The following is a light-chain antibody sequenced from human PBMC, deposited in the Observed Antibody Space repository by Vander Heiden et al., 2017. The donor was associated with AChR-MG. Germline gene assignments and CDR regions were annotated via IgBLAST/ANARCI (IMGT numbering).Light chain of an antibody. CDR3: QQYDNLPSLT. J-gene: IGKJ4*01. CDR2: DAS. V-gene: IGKV1-33*01. Sequence: DIQMTQSPSSLSASVGDRVTITCQASQDIRNYLNWYQQKPGKAPKLLIFDASNLETGVPSRFSGSGSGTDFTLTISSLQPEDIATYYCQQYDNLPSLTFGGGTKVELK. CDR1: QDIRNY.